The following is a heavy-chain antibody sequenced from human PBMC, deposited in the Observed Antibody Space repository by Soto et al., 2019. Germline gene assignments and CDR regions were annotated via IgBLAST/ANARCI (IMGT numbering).Heavy chain of an antibody. CDR3: ARDLSGMDV. J-gene: IGHJ6*02. Sequence: GGSLRLSCAASGFTFSSYEMNWVRQAPGKGLEWVSCISSSGSTIYYADSVKGRFTISRDNAKNSLYLQMNSLRAEDTAVYYCARDLSGMDVWGQGPTVTVSS. CDR1: GFTFSSYE. V-gene: IGHV3-48*03. CDR2: ISSSGSTI.